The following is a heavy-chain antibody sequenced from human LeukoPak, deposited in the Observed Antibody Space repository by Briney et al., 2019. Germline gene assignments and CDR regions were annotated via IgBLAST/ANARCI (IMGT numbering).Heavy chain of an antibody. V-gene: IGHV1-69*01. J-gene: IGHJ6*03. D-gene: IGHD4-17*01. Sequence: SVKVSCKASGGTFSSYATSWVRQAPGQGLGWMGGIIPIFGTANYAQKFQGRVTITADESTSTAYMGLSSLRSEDTAVYYCARVVDYEEYYYYMDVWGKGTTVTVSS. CDR1: GGTFSSYA. CDR3: ARVVDYEEYYYYMDV. CDR2: IIPIFGTA.